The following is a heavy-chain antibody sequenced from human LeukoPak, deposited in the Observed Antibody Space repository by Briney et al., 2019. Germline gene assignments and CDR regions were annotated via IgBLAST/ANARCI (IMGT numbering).Heavy chain of an antibody. D-gene: IGHD6-13*01. CDR3: ARDGGTAAAGTHHFDY. CDR2: IGSSSSII. CDR1: GFTFSSYS. Sequence: GGSLRLSCAASGFTFSSYSMNWVRQAPGKGLEWISYIGSSSSIIYYADSVKGRFTISRDNADNSLYLQMNSLRAEDTAVYYCARDGGTAAAGTHHFDYWGQGTLVTVSS. J-gene: IGHJ4*02. V-gene: IGHV3-48*01.